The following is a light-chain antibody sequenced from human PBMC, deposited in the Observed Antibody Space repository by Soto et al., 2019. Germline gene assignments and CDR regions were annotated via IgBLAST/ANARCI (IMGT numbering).Light chain of an antibody. CDR2: AAS. CDR1: QGISSY. Sequence: AIRMTQSPSSLSASTGARVPITCRASQGISSYLAWYQQKPGKAPKLLIYAASTLQSGVPSRFSGSGSGTDFTLTISSLQPEDFATYYCQKYDSARWTFGQGTKVDIK. J-gene: IGKJ1*01. CDR3: QKYDSARWT. V-gene: IGKV1-8*01.